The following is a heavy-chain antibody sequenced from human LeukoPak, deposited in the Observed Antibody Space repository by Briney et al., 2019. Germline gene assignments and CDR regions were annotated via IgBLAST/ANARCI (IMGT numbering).Heavy chain of an antibody. D-gene: IGHD5-24*01. Sequence: PGGSLRLSCAASGFTVSSNCMSWVRQAPGKGLEWVSVIYSGGSTYNADSVKGRSTISRDNSKNTLYLQMNSLRADDTAVYYCARGALQLNFDYWGQGTLVTVSS. CDR1: GFTVSSNC. J-gene: IGHJ4*02. CDR3: ARGALQLNFDY. CDR2: IYSGGST. V-gene: IGHV3-66*01.